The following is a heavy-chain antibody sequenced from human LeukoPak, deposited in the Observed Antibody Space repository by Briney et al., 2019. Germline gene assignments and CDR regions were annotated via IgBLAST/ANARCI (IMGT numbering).Heavy chain of an antibody. Sequence: SETLSLTYTVSGGSISSSSYYWGWIRQPPGKGLEWIGSIYYSGSTYYNPSLKSRVTISVDTSKNQFSLKLSSVTAADTAVYYCARLCDSSGYYYDAFDIWGQGTMVTVSS. J-gene: IGHJ3*02. CDR3: ARLCDSSGYYYDAFDI. D-gene: IGHD3-22*01. V-gene: IGHV4-39*07. CDR1: GGSISSSSYY. CDR2: IYYSGST.